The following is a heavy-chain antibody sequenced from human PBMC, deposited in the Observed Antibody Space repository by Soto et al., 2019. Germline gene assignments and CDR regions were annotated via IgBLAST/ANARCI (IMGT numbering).Heavy chain of an antibody. Sequence: SSETLSLTCTVSGGSISSSSYYWGWIRQPPGKGLEWIGSIYYSGSTYYNPSLKSRVTISVDTSKNQFSLKLSSVTAADTAVYYCARRLRYFDWLSNYSDYWGQGTLVTVSS. CDR1: GGSISSSSYY. D-gene: IGHD3-9*01. CDR3: ARRLRYFDWLSNYSDY. J-gene: IGHJ4*02. V-gene: IGHV4-39*01. CDR2: IYYSGST.